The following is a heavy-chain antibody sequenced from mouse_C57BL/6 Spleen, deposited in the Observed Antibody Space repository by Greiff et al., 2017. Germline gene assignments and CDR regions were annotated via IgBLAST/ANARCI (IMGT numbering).Heavy chain of an antibody. Sequence: QVQLQQPGAELVMPGASVKLSCKASGYTFTSYWMHWVKQRPGQGLEWIGEIDPSDSYTNYNQKFKGKSTLTVDKSSSTAYMQLSSLTSEDSAVXYCARSIYYGNYDYFDYWGQGTTLTVSS. V-gene: IGHV1-69*01. D-gene: IGHD2-1*01. CDR2: IDPSDSYT. CDR1: GYTFTSYW. CDR3: ARSIYYGNYDYFDY. J-gene: IGHJ2*01.